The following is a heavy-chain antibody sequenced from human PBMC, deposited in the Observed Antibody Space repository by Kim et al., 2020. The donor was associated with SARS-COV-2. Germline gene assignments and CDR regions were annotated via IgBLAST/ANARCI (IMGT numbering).Heavy chain of an antibody. Sequence: YYADSVKGRLTISRDNSKNTLYLQMNSLRAEDTAVYYCANVTSRGAPVDYWGQGTLVTVSS. D-gene: IGHD5-18*01. J-gene: IGHJ4*02. CDR3: ANVTSRGAPVDY. V-gene: IGHV3-23*01.